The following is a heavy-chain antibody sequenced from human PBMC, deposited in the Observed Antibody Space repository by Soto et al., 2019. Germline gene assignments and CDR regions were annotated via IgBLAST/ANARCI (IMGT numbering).Heavy chain of an antibody. Sequence: QVPLVQSGAEVKKPGASVKVSCKASGYTFTSYGISWVRQAPGQGLEWMGWISAYNGNTNYAQKLQGRVTMTTDTSTSTAYMELRSLRSDDTAVYYCATQSGRFGPLDPLEYWGQGTLVTVSS. D-gene: IGHD3-3*01. V-gene: IGHV1-18*01. CDR2: ISAYNGNT. J-gene: IGHJ4*02. CDR1: GYTFTSYG. CDR3: ATQSGRFGPLDPLEY.